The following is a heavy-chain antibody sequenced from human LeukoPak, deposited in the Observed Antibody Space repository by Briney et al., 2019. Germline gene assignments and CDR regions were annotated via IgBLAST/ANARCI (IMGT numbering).Heavy chain of an antibody. D-gene: IGHD3-3*01. J-gene: IGHJ4*02. V-gene: IGHV3-48*02. CDR1: GFTFSSYS. CDR3: ATNDFWSGYPYYFDY. CDR2: ISSSSSTI. Sequence: PGGSLRLSCAASGFTFSSYSMNWVRQAPGKGLEWVSYISSSSSTIYYADSVKGRFTISRDNAKNSLYLQMNSLRDEDTAVYYCATNDFWSGYPYYFDYWGQGTLVTASS.